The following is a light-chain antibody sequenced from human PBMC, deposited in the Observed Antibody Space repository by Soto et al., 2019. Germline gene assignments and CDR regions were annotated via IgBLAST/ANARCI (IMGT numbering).Light chain of an antibody. CDR2: DAS. J-gene: IGKJ1*01. Sequence: EIVMTQSPATLSVSPGERVTLSCRASQSVSSKLAWFQQKTGQAPRLLIYDASTRATGIPVRFSGSGSGTEFSLTISSPQSEDFAVYYCQQYNSWPLTFGQGTKVDIK. V-gene: IGKV3-15*01. CDR1: QSVSSK. CDR3: QQYNSWPLT.